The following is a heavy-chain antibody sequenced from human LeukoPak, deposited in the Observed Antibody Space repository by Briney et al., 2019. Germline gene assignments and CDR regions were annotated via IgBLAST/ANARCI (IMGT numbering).Heavy chain of an antibody. J-gene: IGHJ1*01. Sequence: PGGSLRLSCAASGFTFSSYAMSWVRQAPGKGLGWVSAISGSGGSTYYADSVKGRFTIYRDNSKNTLYLQMHSLRAEDTAVYYCAKGEPDSLWFGDLAPYGGQGTLVTVSS. CDR1: GFTFSSYA. CDR3: AKGEPDSLWFGDLAPY. D-gene: IGHD3-10*01. V-gene: IGHV3-23*01. CDR2: ISGSGGST.